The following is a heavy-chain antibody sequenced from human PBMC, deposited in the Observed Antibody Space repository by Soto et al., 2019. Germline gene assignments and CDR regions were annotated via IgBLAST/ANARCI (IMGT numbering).Heavy chain of an antibody. J-gene: IGHJ6*02. D-gene: IGHD2-21*02. V-gene: IGHV1-18*01. Sequence: QVQLVQSGAEVKKPGASVKVSCKASGYTFTRSGISWVRQAPGQGLEWMGWISTYNGDTNYAQTFQGRGTMTTDTSTSTVYMELRSLRSDDTAVYYCAREGVTPYYYYGMDVWGQGTPVTVSS. CDR1: GYTFTRSG. CDR3: AREGVTPYYYYGMDV. CDR2: ISTYNGDT.